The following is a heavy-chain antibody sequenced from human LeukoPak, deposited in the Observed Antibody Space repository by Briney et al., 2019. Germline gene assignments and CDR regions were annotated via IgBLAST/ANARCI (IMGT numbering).Heavy chain of an antibody. D-gene: IGHD1-26*01. CDR3: AIVGASYDGLIDY. CDR1: GYTFINST. V-gene: IGHV1-18*01. Sequence: GASVKVSCKASGYTFINSTIGWVRQAPGQGLEWMGWISPYNGYTKYAESLQGRVTMTTDTSTSTAYMELRSLRSDDTAMYYCAIVGASYDGLIDYWGQGTRVTVSS. J-gene: IGHJ4*02. CDR2: ISPYNGYT.